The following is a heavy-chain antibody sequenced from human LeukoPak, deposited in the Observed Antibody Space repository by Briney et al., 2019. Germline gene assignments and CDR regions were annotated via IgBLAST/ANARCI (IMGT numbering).Heavy chain of an antibody. D-gene: IGHD2-21*02. V-gene: IGHV3-23*01. CDR2: ISGSGGST. J-gene: IGHJ4*02. CDR1: GFTFSSYA. Sequence: GGSLRLSCAASGFTFSSYAMSWVRQAPGKGLGWVSAISGSGGSTYYADSVKGRFTISRDNSKNTLYLQMNSLRAEDTAVYYCAKATTPVVVTATQNWGQGTLVTVSS. CDR3: AKATTPVVVTATQN.